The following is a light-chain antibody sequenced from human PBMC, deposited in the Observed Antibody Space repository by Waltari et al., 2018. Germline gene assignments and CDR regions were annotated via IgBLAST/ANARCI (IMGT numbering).Light chain of an antibody. CDR1: SSNIGSNY. CDR3: AAWDDSLSGWV. Sequence: QSVLTQPPSASGTPGQRVTISCSGSSSNIGSNYVYWYQQLPGTAPKLLIYRNSQRGGGGKERGEGEKGVGGGGGESSGLRSEDEADYYCAAWDDSLSGWVFGGGTKLTVL. J-gene: IGLJ3*02. V-gene: IGLV1-47*01. CDR2: RNS.